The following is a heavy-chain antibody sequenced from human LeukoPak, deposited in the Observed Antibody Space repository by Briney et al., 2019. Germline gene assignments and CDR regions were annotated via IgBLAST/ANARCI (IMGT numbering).Heavy chain of an antibody. Sequence: PGRSLRLSCAASGFTFSRYTMHWVREAPGTGLEWVAVMSFDGSDTYYTDSVKGRFTISRENSENTLYLKMNSRRAQYTALSYCARAPRRSSQTGSFDYGGQGTLGTVSS. CDR1: GFTFSRYT. V-gene: IGHV3-30*04. CDR2: MSFDGSDT. D-gene: IGHD6-13*01. J-gene: IGHJ4*02. CDR3: ARAPRRSSQTGSFDY.